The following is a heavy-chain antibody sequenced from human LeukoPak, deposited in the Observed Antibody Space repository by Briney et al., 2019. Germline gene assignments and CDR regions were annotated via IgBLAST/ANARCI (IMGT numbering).Heavy chain of an antibody. V-gene: IGHV5-51*01. CDR2: IYPGDSDT. CDR3: ARRYTYGDLRYFDY. CDR1: GFTFTSYW. Sequence: GESLKISCEGSGFTFTSYWIGWVRQMPGKGLEWMGIIYPGDSDTTYSPSFQGQVTISVDKSISTAYLQWSSLNASDTAMYYCARRYTYGDLRYFDYWGQGTLVTVSS. D-gene: IGHD4-17*01. J-gene: IGHJ4*02.